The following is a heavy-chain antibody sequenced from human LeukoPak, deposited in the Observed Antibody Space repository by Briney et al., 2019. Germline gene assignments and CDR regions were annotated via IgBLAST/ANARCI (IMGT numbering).Heavy chain of an antibody. Sequence: GGSLRLSCAASGFTFSSYAMSWVRQSPGKGLEWVSAISRGGGTTYYANFADSVKGRFTISRDSSKNTLYLQMNSLRAEDTAVYYCAKFYDILTGYFDYWGQGTLVTVSS. CDR1: GFTFSSYA. V-gene: IGHV3-23*01. CDR3: AKFYDILTGYFDY. D-gene: IGHD3-9*01. CDR2: ISRGGGTT. J-gene: IGHJ4*02.